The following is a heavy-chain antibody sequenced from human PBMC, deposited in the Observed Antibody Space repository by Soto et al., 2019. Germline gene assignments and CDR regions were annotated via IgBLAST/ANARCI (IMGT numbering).Heavy chain of an antibody. CDR3: AREAGIAAPRPQYRNWFDP. Sequence: ASVKVSCKASGYTFTSYAMHWVRQAPGQRLEWMGWINAGNGNTKYSQKFQGRVTITRDTSASTAYMELSSLRSEDTAVYYCAREAGIAAPRPQYRNWFDPWGQGPLVTVPS. D-gene: IGHD6-13*01. CDR1: GYTFTSYA. J-gene: IGHJ5*02. CDR2: INAGNGNT. V-gene: IGHV1-3*01.